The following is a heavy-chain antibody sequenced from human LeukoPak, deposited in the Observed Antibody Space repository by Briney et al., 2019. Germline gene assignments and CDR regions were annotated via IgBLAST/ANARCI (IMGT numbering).Heavy chain of an antibody. CDR1: GGSISSSSYY. D-gene: IGHD3-22*01. CDR2: IYYNGNT. V-gene: IGHV4-39*02. Sequence: PSGTLSLTCTVSGGSISSSSYYWGWIRQPPGKGLEWIGSIYYNGNTYYNPSLKSRVTISVDTSKNQFSLKLSSVTAADTAVYYCARDPSRYYYDSSGYYSDYWGQGTLVTVSS. J-gene: IGHJ4*02. CDR3: ARDPSRYYYDSSGYYSDY.